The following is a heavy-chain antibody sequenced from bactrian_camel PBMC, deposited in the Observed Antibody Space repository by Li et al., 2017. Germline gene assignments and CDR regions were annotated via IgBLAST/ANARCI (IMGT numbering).Heavy chain of an antibody. D-gene: IGHD6*01. CDR3: AAREDPYGAVGHMVHESWYDY. Sequence: VQLVESGGGSAQAGGSLRLSCRYSRSGYFMGWFRQAAGKKREGVAGIRGDGRTIYADSVKGRFTITKDNGLHTLFLEMTDLKPEDSGVYECAAREDPYGAVGHMVHESWYDYWGQGTQVTVS. V-gene: IGHV3S53*01. CDR2: IRGDGRT. CDR1: RSGYF. J-gene: IGHJ4*01.